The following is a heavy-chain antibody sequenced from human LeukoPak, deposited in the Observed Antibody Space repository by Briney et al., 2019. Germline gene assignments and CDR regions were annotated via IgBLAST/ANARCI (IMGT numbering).Heavy chain of an antibody. CDR1: GASITSYY. V-gene: IGHV4-59*12. J-gene: IGHJ6*02. CDR2: IYYSGST. D-gene: IGHD3-9*01. CDR3: ARDKHYDMLTGYSYYGMDV. Sequence: SETLSLTCTVSGASITSYYWSWIRQSPGKGLEWIGYIYYSGSTNYNPSLKSRVTTSIDTSKKQISLKLRSVTAADTAVYYCARDKHYDMLTGYSYYGMDVWGQGTTVTVSS.